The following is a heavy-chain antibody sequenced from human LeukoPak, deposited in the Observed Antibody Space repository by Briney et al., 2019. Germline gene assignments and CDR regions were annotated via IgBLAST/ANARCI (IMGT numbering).Heavy chain of an antibody. D-gene: IGHD4-11*01. CDR2: IKQDGSEK. J-gene: IGHJ4*02. CDR1: GFTFSSYW. CDR3: ARGPYSRNFDY. Sequence: SGGSLRLSCAASGFTFSSYWMSWVRQAPGKGLEWVANIKQDGSEKYYVDSVKGRFTISRDNAKNTLYLQMNSLRAEDTAVYYCARGPYSRNFDYWGQGTLVTVSS. V-gene: IGHV3-7*03.